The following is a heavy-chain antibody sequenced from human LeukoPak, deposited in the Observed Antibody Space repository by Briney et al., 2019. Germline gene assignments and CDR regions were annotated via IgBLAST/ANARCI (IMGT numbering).Heavy chain of an antibody. V-gene: IGHV1-2*02. CDR2: INPNSGGT. Sequence: AASVKVSCKASGYTLTGYYMHWVRQAPGQGLEWMGWINPNSGGTNYAQKFQGRVTMTRDTSISTAYMELSRLRSDDTAVYYCARDIVVVPAASSAGYWGQGTLVTVSS. J-gene: IGHJ4*02. D-gene: IGHD2-2*01. CDR3: ARDIVVVPAASSAGY. CDR1: GYTLTGYY.